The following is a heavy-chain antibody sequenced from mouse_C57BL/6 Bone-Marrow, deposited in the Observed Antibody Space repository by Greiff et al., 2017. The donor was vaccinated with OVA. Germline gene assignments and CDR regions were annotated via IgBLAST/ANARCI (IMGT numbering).Heavy chain of an antibody. J-gene: IGHJ3*01. D-gene: IGHD2-5*01. CDR1: GYTFTDYY. CDR2: MYPGSGNT. CDR3: AREGAYYSNPFAY. Sequence: VQLQQSGAELVRPGASVKLSCKASGYTFTDYYINWVKQRPGQGLEWIARMYPGSGNTYYNEKFKGKATLTAEKSSSTAYMQLSSLTSEDSAVYFCAREGAYYSNPFAYWGQGTLVTVSA. V-gene: IGHV1-76*01.